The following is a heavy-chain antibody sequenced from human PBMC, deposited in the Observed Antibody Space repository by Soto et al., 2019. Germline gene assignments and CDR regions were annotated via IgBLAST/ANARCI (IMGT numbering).Heavy chain of an antibody. CDR2: IDPSDSYT. J-gene: IGHJ5*02. CDR3: AGHKGGLKNWFDP. CDR1: GYSFTVYW. D-gene: IGHD3-16*01. Sequence: PGESLKISCKGSGYSFTVYWISWVRQMPGKGLEWMGRIDPSDSYTDYSPSFQGHVTISADKSISTAYLQWSSLKASDTAMYYCAGHKGGLKNWFDPWGQGTLVTVSS. V-gene: IGHV5-10-1*01.